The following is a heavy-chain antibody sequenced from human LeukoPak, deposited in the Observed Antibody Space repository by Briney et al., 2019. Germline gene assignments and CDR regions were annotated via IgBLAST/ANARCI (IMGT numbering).Heavy chain of an antibody. CDR1: VLLFSSNY. Sequence: GVSVRLLCAASVLLFSSNYMSWAPHAPGKGLEGGSDIYNCCRTYSGDSVKGRVTMSRDNSKNTLYLQMNSLRVEDTAVYYCARDQRSYGSADYYYYYMDVWGKGTTVTVSS. CDR3: ARDQRSYGSADYYYYYMDV. J-gene: IGHJ6*03. V-gene: IGHV3-53*01. D-gene: IGHD3-10*01. CDR2: IYNCCRT.